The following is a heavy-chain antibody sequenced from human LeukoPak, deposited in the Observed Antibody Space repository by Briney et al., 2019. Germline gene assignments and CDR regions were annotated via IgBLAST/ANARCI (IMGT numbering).Heavy chain of an antibody. CDR3: AKDRDQRTQFYYYYYGMDV. CDR2: TSGSGGRT. CDR1: GFTFSNYA. J-gene: IGHJ6*02. Sequence: GGSLRLSCAASGFTFSNYAMTWVRQAPGKGLEWVSGTSGSGGRTNYADSVKGRFTISRDNSKNTLYLQMNSLRVEDTAVYYCAKDRDQRTQFYYYYYGMDVWGQGTTVTVSS. D-gene: IGHD2-2*01. V-gene: IGHV3-23*01.